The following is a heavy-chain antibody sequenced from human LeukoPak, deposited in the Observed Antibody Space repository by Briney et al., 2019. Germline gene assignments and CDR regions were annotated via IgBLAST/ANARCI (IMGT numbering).Heavy chain of an antibody. CDR1: GFTFDDYA. D-gene: IGHD3-22*01. Sequence: PGGSLRLSCAASGFTFDDYAMHWVRQAPGKGLEWVSGISWNSGSIGYADSVKGRFTISRDNAKNSLYLQMNSLRAEDTALYYCAKGKRKVVITEAFDIWGQGTMVTVSS. V-gene: IGHV3-9*01. CDR2: ISWNSGSI. J-gene: IGHJ3*02. CDR3: AKGKRKVVITEAFDI.